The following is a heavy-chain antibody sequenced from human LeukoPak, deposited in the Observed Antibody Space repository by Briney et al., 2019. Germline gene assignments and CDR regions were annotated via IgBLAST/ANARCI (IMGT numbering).Heavy chain of an antibody. D-gene: IGHD6-25*01. J-gene: IGHJ4*02. V-gene: IGHV3-74*01. CDR3: ARSSGYVDY. CDR2: INTDGSTT. Sequence: GGSLRLSCAAAGFTFSSYWMHWVRHAPGKGLVWVSHINTDGSTTTYADSVKGRFTISRDNAKNTLYLQMNSLRAEDTAVYYCARSSGYVDYWGQGTLVTVSS. CDR1: GFTFSSYW.